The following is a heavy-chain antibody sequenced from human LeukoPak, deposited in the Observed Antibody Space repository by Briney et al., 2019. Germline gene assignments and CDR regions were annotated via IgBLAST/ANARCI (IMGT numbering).Heavy chain of an antibody. CDR1: GFTFNSYW. Sequence: GGSLRLSCAASGFTFNSYWMSWVRQAPEKGLEWVANINQGGSEKYYVDSVKGRFTISRDNSKNTLYLQMNSLRAEDTAVYYCANEGDYDSSGYYYLPFDYWGQGTLVTVSS. J-gene: IGHJ4*02. CDR2: INQGGSEK. CDR3: ANEGDYDSSGYYYLPFDY. D-gene: IGHD3-22*01. V-gene: IGHV3-7*03.